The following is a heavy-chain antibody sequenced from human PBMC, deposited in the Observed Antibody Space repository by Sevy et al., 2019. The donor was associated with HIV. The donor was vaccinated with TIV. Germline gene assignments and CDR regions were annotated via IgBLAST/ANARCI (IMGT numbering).Heavy chain of an antibody. CDR1: GFTFAKYS. CDR3: ARGWSLVYSGYDPFDY. Sequence: GGSLRLSCAASGFTFAKYSMSWVRQAPGKGLEWVSTFSFGCGRINYADSVKGRFTISRDDSKNTLFLQMNSLRAEDTAVYYCARGWSLVYSGYDPFDYWCQGTLVTVSS. J-gene: IGHJ4*02. V-gene: IGHV3-23*01. CDR2: FSFGCGRI. D-gene: IGHD5-12*01.